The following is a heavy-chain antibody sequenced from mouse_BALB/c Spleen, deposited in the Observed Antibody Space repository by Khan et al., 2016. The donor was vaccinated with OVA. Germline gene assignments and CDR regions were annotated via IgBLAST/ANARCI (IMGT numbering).Heavy chain of an antibody. CDR2: ISYSGST. V-gene: IGHV3-2*02. CDR1: GYSITSDYA. Sequence: EVQLQESGPGLVKPSQSLSLTCTVTGYSITSDYAWNWIRQFPGNKLEWMGYISYSGSTSYNPSLKSRISITRDTSKNQFFLQLNSVTTEDTATYYCARKNLNWDHYAMDYCGQGPSVTVSS. D-gene: IGHD4-1*01. CDR3: ARKNLNWDHYAMDY. J-gene: IGHJ4*01.